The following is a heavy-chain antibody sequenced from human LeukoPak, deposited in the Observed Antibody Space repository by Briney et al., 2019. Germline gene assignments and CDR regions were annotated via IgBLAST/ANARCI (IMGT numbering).Heavy chain of an antibody. D-gene: IGHD6-19*01. CDR3: ARDRVGGSFDF. Sequence: GGSLRLSCAASGFAFRSYAMNWVRQAPGKGLEWVSFISSTSETIYYADSMKGRFTISRDNAENSLYLQMSSLRADDTAVYYCARDRVGGSFDFWGQGTLVTVSS. V-gene: IGHV3-48*01. CDR2: ISSTSETI. CDR1: GFAFRSYA. J-gene: IGHJ4*02.